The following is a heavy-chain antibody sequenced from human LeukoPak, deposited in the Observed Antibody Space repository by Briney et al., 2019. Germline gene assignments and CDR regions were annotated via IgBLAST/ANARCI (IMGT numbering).Heavy chain of an antibody. CDR3: AREKRKLRFLELDNPGHDYGMDV. J-gene: IGHJ6*02. CDR1: GYTFTIYY. CDR2: INPSGGST. Sequence: GASVKVSCKASGYTFTIYYLHWVRQAPGQGLEWMGIINPSGGSTNYAQKLQGRVTMTTDTSTSTAYMELRSLRSDDTAVYHCAREKRKLRFLELDNPGHDYGMDVWGQGTTVTVSS. D-gene: IGHD3-3*01. V-gene: IGHV1-46*01.